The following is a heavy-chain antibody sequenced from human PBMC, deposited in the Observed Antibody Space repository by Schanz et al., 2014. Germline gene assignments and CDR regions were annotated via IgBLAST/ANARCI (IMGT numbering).Heavy chain of an antibody. CDR1: GFIFSAYT. V-gene: IGHV3-21*06. Sequence: EVQLVESGGGLVKPGESLRLSCAASGFIFSAYTMNWVRQAPGKGLEWVSSISSGGRNIFYADSLKGRFSNSRDNSKNALYLQMDSLRAEDTAVYYCAKDYQDCSSTSCYLWENYYMDVWGKGTTVTVSS. D-gene: IGHD2-2*01. CDR3: AKDYQDCSSTSCYLWENYYMDV. CDR2: ISSGGRNI. J-gene: IGHJ6*03.